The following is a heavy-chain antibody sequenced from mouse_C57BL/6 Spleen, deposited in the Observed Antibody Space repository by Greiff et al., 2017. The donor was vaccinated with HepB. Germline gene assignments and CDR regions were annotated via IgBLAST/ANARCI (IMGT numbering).Heavy chain of an antibody. J-gene: IGHJ4*01. CDR1: GYTFTDYN. V-gene: IGHV1-22*01. CDR3: ARGSYGSSYYYAMDY. D-gene: IGHD1-1*01. CDR2: INPNNGGT. Sequence: VQLQQSGPELVKPGASVKMSCKASGYTFTDYNMHWVKQSHGKSLEWIGYINPNNGGTSYNQKFKGKATLTVNKSSSTAYMELRSLTSEDSAVYYCARGSYGSSYYYAMDYWGQGTSVTVSS.